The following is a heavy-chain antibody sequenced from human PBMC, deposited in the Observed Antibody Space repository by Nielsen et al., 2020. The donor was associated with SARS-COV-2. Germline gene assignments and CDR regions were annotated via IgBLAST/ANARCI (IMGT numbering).Heavy chain of an antibody. D-gene: IGHD2-2*01. J-gene: IGHJ6*02. Sequence: WIRQPPGKGLEWVSSITSNSYIYYADSVKGRFTISRDNAKNSLSLQMNSLRAEDTAVYYCAREADCSSTSCYRAFGPGYGMDVWGQGTTVTVSS. CDR2: ITSNSYI. CDR3: AREADCSSTSCYRAFGPGYGMDV. V-gene: IGHV3-69-1*02.